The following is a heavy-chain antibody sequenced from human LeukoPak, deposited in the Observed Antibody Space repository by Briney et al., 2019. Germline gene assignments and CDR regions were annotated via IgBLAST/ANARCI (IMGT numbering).Heavy chain of an antibody. V-gene: IGHV4-30-2*01. CDR1: GGSISSGGHS. D-gene: IGHD3-9*01. CDR2: IYHSGSGST. CDR3: ARAPGYDYFDY. J-gene: IGHJ4*02. Sequence: SETLSLTCTVSGGSISSGGHSWSWIRQPPGKGLEWIGYIYHSGSGSTYYNPSLKSRVTISIDKSKNQFSLKLNSVTAADTAVYYCARAPGYDYFDYWGQGTLVTVSS.